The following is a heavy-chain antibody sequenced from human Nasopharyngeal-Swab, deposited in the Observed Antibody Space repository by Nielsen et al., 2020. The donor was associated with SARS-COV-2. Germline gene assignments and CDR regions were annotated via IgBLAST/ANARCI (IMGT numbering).Heavy chain of an antibody. Sequence: GESLKISCAASGFTFSSYAMSWVRQAPGKGLEWVSAISGSGGSTYYADSVKGRFTTSRDNSKNTLYLQMNSLRAEDTAVYYCAKDLSGIAAADDAFDIWGQGTMVTVSS. CDR3: AKDLSGIAAADDAFDI. J-gene: IGHJ3*02. CDR2: ISGSGGST. D-gene: IGHD6-13*01. CDR1: GFTFSSYA. V-gene: IGHV3-23*01.